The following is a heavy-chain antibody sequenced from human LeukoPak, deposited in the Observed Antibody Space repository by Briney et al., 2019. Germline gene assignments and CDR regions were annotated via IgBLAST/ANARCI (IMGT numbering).Heavy chain of an antibody. Sequence: EGSLRLSCAASGFTFSSYSMNWVRQAPGKGLEWVSSISSSSSYIYYADSVKGRFTISRDNAKNSLYLQMSSLRAEDTAVYYCATLGGNDYWGQGTLVTVSS. CDR3: ATLGGNDY. CDR1: GFTFSSYS. V-gene: IGHV3-21*01. CDR2: ISSSSSYI. D-gene: IGHD3-16*01. J-gene: IGHJ4*02.